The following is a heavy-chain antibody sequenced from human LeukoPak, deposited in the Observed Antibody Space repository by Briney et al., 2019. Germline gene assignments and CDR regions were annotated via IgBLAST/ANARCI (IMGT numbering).Heavy chain of an antibody. Sequence: PGGSLRLSCAASGFPFSGYGMHWVRRAPGKGLEYVSGISGDGVTTYYANSVKGRFTISRDNSKNTLYLQMGSLRPEDMAVYYCARDRYSGYDSPFDYWGQGTLVTVSS. V-gene: IGHV3-64*01. D-gene: IGHD5-12*01. CDR3: ARDRYSGYDSPFDY. CDR2: ISGDGVTT. J-gene: IGHJ4*02. CDR1: GFPFSGYG.